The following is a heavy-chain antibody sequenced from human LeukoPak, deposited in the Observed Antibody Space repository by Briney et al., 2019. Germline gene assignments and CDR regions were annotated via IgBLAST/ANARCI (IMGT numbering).Heavy chain of an antibody. D-gene: IGHD6-13*01. CDR3: ARSGIAAAGYFDY. V-gene: IGHV1-69*13. CDR2: IIPIFGTA. J-gene: IGHJ4*02. Sequence: SVKVSCKASEGTFSSYAISWVRQAPGQGLEWMGGIIPIFGTANYAQKFQGRVTITADESTSTAYMELSSLRSEDTAVYYCARSGIAAAGYFDYWGQGTLVTVSS. CDR1: EGTFSSYA.